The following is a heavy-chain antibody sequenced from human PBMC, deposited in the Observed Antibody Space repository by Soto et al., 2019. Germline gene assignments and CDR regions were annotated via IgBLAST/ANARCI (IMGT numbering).Heavy chain of an antibody. D-gene: IGHD6-13*01. Sequence: GGSLRLSCAASGFTFSSYAMSWVRQAPGKGLEWVSAISGSGGSTYYADSVKGRFAISRDNSKNTVHLHMNSLRAEDTAVYYCAMIAAAGRFYDYWVQGTLVTVSS. CDR2: ISGSGGST. J-gene: IGHJ4*02. CDR1: GFTFSSYA. CDR3: AMIAAAGRFYDY. V-gene: IGHV3-23*01.